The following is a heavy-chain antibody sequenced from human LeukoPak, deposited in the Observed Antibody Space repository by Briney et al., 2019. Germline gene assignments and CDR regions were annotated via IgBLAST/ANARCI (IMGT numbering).Heavy chain of an antibody. D-gene: IGHD5-18*01. CDR3: AKGGCSYAVNW. Sequence: GESLRLSCAASGFPFSSNVKSWIRQAPGKGLDWVSAISGSGGSTYYADFVKGRFTISRDNSKNTLYLQMNSLRAEDTAVYYCAKGGCSYAVNWWGQGPLVTVSS. V-gene: IGHV3-23*01. J-gene: IGHJ4*02. CDR2: ISGSGGST. CDR1: GFPFSSNV.